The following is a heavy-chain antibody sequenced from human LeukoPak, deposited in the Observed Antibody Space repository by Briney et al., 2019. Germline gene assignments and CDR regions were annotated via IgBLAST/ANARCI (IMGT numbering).Heavy chain of an antibody. V-gene: IGHV4-38-2*01. CDR2: IFHSGNT. J-gene: IGHJ4*02. CDR3: ARARFDY. Sequence: KPSETLSLTCAVSGYSISSGYYWGWIRQPPGKGLEWIGSIFHSGNTYYNPSLKSRVTILVDTSKNQFSLKLSSVTAADTAVYYCARARFDYWGQGTLVIVSS. CDR1: GYSISSGYY.